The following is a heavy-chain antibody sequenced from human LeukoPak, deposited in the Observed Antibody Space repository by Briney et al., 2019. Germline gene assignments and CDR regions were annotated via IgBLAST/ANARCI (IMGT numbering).Heavy chain of an antibody. V-gene: IGHV3-15*01. D-gene: IGHD4-23*01. CDR2: IKSKRDGGTT. Sequence: GGSLRLSCAAPGFTFSDAWMTWVRQAPGKGLEWVGRIKSKRDGGTTDYAAHVRGRLTISRDDSKSIAFLQMNSLKTEDTGMYYCTGMTGDDYGGYVDYWGQGTLVTVSS. CDR3: TGMTGDDYGGYVDY. CDR1: GFTFSDAW. J-gene: IGHJ4*02.